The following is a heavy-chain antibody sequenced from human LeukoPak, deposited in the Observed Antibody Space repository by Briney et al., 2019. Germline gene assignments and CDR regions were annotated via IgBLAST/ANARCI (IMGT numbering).Heavy chain of an antibody. J-gene: IGHJ4*02. CDR3: AREDTMVRGVPVGYSDY. D-gene: IGHD3-10*01. Sequence: ASVKVSCKASGYTFTSYAMHWVRQAPGQRLEWMGWINAGNGKTKYSQKFQSRVTITRDTSAGTAYMELSSLRSEDTAVYYCAREDTMVRGVPVGYSDYWGQGTLVTVSS. CDR1: GYTFTSYA. V-gene: IGHV1-3*01. CDR2: INAGNGKT.